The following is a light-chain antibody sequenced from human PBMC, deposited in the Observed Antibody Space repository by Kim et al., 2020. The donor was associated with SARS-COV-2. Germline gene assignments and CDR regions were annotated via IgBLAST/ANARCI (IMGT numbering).Light chain of an antibody. CDR2: VEGSGSN. CDR1: SGHGNYF. J-gene: IGLJ3*02. Sequence: AVQRTCPLRSGHGNYFNAWHPQQPGKAPRFLMKVEGSGSNNKGGGVPDRFSGSRSGADRYLIISSLQSEDEADYYCETWDSNIQVFGGGTQLTVL. CDR3: ETWDSNIQV. V-gene: IGLV4-60*03.